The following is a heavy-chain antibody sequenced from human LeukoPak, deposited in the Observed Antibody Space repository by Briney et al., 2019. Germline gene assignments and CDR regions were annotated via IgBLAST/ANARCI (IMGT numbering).Heavy chain of an antibody. J-gene: IGHJ6*04. CDR3: ARAPLLWFGEYSYYYGMDV. V-gene: IGHV3-21*01. CDR2: ISSSSSYI. D-gene: IGHD3-10*01. CDR1: GFTFSSYS. Sequence: GGSLRLSCAASGFTFSSYSMNWVRQAPGKGLDWVSSISSSSSYIYYADSVKGRFTISRDNAKNSLYLQMNSLRAEDTAVYYCARAPLLWFGEYSYYYGMDVWGKGTTVTVSS.